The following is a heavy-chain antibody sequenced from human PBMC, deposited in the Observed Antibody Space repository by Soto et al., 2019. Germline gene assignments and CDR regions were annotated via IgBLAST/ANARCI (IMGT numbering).Heavy chain of an antibody. CDR3: ARGRYCLPGRCFPNWFDS. V-gene: IGHV4-30-4*01. CDR1: GDSISTVDYF. J-gene: IGHJ5*01. Sequence: SETLSLTCSVSGDSISTVDYFWAWIRQPPGQALEYIGYIYKSATTYYNPSFESRVAISLDTSKSQFSLNVTSVTAADTAVYFCARGRYCLPGRCFPNWFDSWGQGTLVTVYS. D-gene: IGHD2-15*01. CDR2: IYKSATT.